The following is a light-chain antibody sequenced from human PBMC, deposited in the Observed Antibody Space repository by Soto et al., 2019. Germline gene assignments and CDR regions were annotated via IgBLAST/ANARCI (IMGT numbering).Light chain of an antibody. Sequence: DIQMTQSPSTLSASVGDRVIITCRASQSISSWLAWYQQKTGKAPNLLIYKASTLKSGVPSRFSGSGSGTEFPITISSLQPDEFATYYCQQYDNASWTFGQGTKVEIK. CDR1: QSISSW. CDR2: KAS. V-gene: IGKV1-5*03. CDR3: QQYDNASWT. J-gene: IGKJ1*01.